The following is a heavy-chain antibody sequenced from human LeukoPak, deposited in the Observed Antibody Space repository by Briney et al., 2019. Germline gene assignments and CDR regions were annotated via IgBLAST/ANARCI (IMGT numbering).Heavy chain of an antibody. D-gene: IGHD4-17*01. V-gene: IGHV4-34*01. Sequence: SETLSLTCAVYGGSLSGYYWSWIRQPPGKGLEWIGELNHSGSTNYNPSLKSRVTISVDTSKNQFSLKLSSVTAADTAVYYCAGNGASYGDYDHGFGYWGQGTLVTVSS. CDR3: AGNGASYGDYDHGFGY. J-gene: IGHJ4*02. CDR2: LNHSGST. CDR1: GGSLSGYY.